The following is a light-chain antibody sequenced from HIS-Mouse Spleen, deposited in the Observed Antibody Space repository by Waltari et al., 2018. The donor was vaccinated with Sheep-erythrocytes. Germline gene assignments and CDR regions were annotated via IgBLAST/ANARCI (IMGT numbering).Light chain of an antibody. CDR3: CSYAGSYNHV. J-gene: IGLJ1*01. Sequence: QSALTQPRSVSGSPGQSVTISCPGTSSDVGGYHYVSWSQQHPGKAPKLMIYDVSKRPSGVPDRFSGSKSGNTASLTISGLQAEDEADYYCCSYAGSYNHVFATGTKVTVL. V-gene: IGLV2-11*01. CDR2: DVS. CDR1: SSDVGGYHY.